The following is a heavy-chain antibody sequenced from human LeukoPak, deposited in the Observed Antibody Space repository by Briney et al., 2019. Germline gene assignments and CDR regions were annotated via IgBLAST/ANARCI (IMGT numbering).Heavy chain of an antibody. CDR3: AKDNRDYYIDY. J-gene: IGHJ4*02. Sequence: PGGSLRLSCAASGFTFNNFGMHWVRKAPGKGMEWVTFIQYNGNNKYYADSVKGRFTISRDNSKNTLYLQMNSLRAEDTAMYYCAKDNRDYYIDYWGQGTLVTVSS. V-gene: IGHV3-30*02. CDR1: GFTFNNFG. CDR2: IQYNGNNK. D-gene: IGHD3-10*01.